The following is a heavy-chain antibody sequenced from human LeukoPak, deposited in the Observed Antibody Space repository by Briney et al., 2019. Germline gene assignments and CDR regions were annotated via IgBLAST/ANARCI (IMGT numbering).Heavy chain of an antibody. J-gene: IGHJ6*04. CDR2: ISSSSSYI. D-gene: IGHD3-10*02. CDR1: GFTFSTYS. Sequence: GGSLRLSCAASGFTFSTYSMNWVRQAPGKGLEWVSSISSSSSYIHYADSVKGRFTISRDNAKNSLYLQMNSLRAEDTAVYYCAELGITMIGGVWGKGTTVTISS. V-gene: IGHV3-21*01. CDR3: AELGITMIGGV.